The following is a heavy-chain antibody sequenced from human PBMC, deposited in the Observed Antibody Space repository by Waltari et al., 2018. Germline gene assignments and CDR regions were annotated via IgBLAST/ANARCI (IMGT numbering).Heavy chain of an antibody. CDR1: AGSIGSNY. V-gene: IGHV4-4*09. D-gene: IGHD2-2*01. CDR2: IYTSGGT. J-gene: IGHJ4*02. CDR3: ARVGSSHWVSRFNL. Sequence: QVQLQESGPGLVKPSETLSLTCTVSAGSIGSNYWSWMRQPPGKGLGWIGYIYTSGGTNDNPSLKSRVTISINTSKNQFALKLTSVTAADTAVYYCARVGSSHWVSRFNLWGRGTLVSVSS.